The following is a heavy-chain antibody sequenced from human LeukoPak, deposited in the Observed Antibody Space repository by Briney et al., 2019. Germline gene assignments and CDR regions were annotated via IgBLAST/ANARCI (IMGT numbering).Heavy chain of an antibody. CDR2: MNPNSGNT. D-gene: IGHD3-10*01. Sequence: GASVKVSCKASGYTFTSYDINWVRQATGQGLEWMGWMNPNSGNTGYAQKFQGRVTITRNTSISTAYMELSSLRSEDTAVYYCARGPNQHLLLWFGESYAFDIWAKGQWSPSLQ. J-gene: IGHJ3*02. V-gene: IGHV1-8*03. CDR3: ARGPNQHLLLWFGESYAFDI. CDR1: GYTFTSYD.